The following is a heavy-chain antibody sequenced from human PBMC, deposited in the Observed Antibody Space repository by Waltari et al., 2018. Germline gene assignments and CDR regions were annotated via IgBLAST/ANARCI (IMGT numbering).Heavy chain of an antibody. CDR1: GYTFTSYA. D-gene: IGHD1-26*01. J-gene: IGHJ1*01. Sequence: QVQLVQYGAEVKKPGASVKVSCKASGYTFTSYAMHWVRQAPGQRLEWMGWINAGNGNTKYSQKFQGRVTITRDTSASTAYMELSSLRSEDTAVYYCARVLTRWGAEYFQHWGQGTLVTVSS. CDR3: ARVLTRWGAEYFQH. CDR2: INAGNGNT. V-gene: IGHV1-3*01.